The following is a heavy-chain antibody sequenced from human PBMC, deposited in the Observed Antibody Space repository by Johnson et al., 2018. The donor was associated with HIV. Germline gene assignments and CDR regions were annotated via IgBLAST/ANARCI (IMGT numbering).Heavy chain of an antibody. D-gene: IGHD3-22*01. CDR2: LWYDGSLN. V-gene: IGHV3-33*08. Sequence: QLVESGGGGVQPGRSLRLACAVSGFGFSNYGMHWFRQAPGKGLEWVAFLWYDGSLNNYQDSWKGRFTISRDNSKNTLYRQMNSLRAEDTAVYYCVRRFYDSSAFDIWGQGTLVTVSS. CDR3: VRRFYDSSAFDI. CDR1: GFGFSNYG. J-gene: IGHJ3*02.